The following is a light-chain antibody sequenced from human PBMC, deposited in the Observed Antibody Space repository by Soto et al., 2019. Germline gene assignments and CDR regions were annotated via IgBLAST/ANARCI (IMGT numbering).Light chain of an antibody. V-gene: IGKV3-20*01. J-gene: IGKJ1*01. Sequence: IVLTQSPATRSLSPGERATLSCRASQSVSSYLAWYQQKPGQAPRLLIYGASSRATGIPDRFSGSGSGTDFTLTISRLEPEDFAVYYCQQYGSSGTFGQGTKVDI. CDR3: QQYGSSGT. CDR1: QSVSSY. CDR2: GAS.